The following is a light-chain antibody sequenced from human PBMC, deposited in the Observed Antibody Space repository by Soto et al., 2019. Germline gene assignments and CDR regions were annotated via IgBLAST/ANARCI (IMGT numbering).Light chain of an antibody. CDR2: AAS. CDR3: QKYISAPLT. V-gene: IGKV1-27*01. J-gene: IGKJ5*01. Sequence: DIQMTQSPSSLSASVGDRVTITCRASPGIINYLAWYQQKPGKVPKLLIYAASTLQSGVPSRFSGSGSGTEFTLTISSLQPEDVATYYCQKYISAPLTVGQGTRLEIK. CDR1: PGIINY.